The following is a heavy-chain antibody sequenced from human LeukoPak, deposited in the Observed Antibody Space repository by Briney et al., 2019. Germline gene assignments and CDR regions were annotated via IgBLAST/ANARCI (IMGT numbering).Heavy chain of an antibody. CDR3: ARGLGGRRVYYYYGMDV. J-gene: IGHJ6*04. CDR1: GYTFTSYA. Sequence: ASVKVSCKASGYTFTSYAMHWVRQAPGQRLEWMGWINAGNGNTKYSQKFQGRVTITRDTSASTAYMELSSLRSEDTAVYYSARGLGGRRVYYYYGMDVWGKGTTVTVSS. CDR2: INAGNGNT. V-gene: IGHV1-3*01. D-gene: IGHD3-16*01.